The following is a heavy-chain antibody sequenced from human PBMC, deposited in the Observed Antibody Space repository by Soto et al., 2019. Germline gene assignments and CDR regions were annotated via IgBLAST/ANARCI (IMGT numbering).Heavy chain of an antibody. CDR1: GYTFTSYG. V-gene: IGHV1-18*01. D-gene: IGHD2-15*01. CDR2: ISAYNGNT. J-gene: IGHJ4*02. Sequence: QVQLVQSGAEVKEPGASVKVSCKASGYTFTSYGISWVRQAPGQGLEWMGWISAYNGNTNYAQKLQGRDTMTTDTSTGTDYMELRSLRSDDTAVYYFATEVVVAATPLGYWGQGTLVTVSS. CDR3: ATEVVVAATPLGY.